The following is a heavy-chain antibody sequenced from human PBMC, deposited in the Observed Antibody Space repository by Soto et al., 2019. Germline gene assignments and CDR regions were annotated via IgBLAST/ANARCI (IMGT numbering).Heavy chain of an antibody. V-gene: IGHV4-30-4*01. D-gene: IGHD2-21*02. CDR3: AREPYLTKARNDL. CDR1: GGSISSGDYF. J-gene: IGHJ1*01. CDR2: IFYSGTT. Sequence: PSETLSLTCSVSGGSISSGDYFWTWIRQSPGKGLEWMGYIFYSGTTYYNPSLKDRLIISIEKSKNQFSLRLTSVTAADSAVYFCAREPYLTKARNDLWGQGTLVTVSS.